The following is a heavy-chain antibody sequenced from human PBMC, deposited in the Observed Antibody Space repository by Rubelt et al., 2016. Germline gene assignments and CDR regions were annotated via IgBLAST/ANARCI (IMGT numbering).Heavy chain of an antibody. CDR3: VREEGGSYYNY. V-gene: IGHV3-7*01. CDR2: IKQDESEK. Sequence: QLVESGGGLVQPGRSLRLSCTASGFAFNDYAMHWVRQAPGKGLEWVANIKQDESEKYYVGSVTGRFTISRDNAKNSLYLQMNSLRAEDTAVYYCVREEGGSYYNYWGQGILVTVSS. J-gene: IGHJ4*02. D-gene: IGHD1-26*01. CDR1: GFAFNDYA.